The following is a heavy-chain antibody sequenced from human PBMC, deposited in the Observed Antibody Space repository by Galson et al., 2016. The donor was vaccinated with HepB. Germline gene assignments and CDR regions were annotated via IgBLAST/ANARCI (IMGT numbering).Heavy chain of an antibody. J-gene: IGHJ5*02. D-gene: IGHD3-3*01. V-gene: IGHV2-5*02. CDR3: AHRKSEDRECIFDP. CDR1: GFSLRNNGMG. Sequence: PALVKPTQTLTLTCSFSGFSLRNNGMGVAWIRQPPGKSPEWLALIYWDDGEQYSQSLMSRLTITHDTSKNQVVLRMTNVVPMDTGTYYCAHRKSEDRECIFDPWGQGILVTVSS. CDR2: IYWDDGE.